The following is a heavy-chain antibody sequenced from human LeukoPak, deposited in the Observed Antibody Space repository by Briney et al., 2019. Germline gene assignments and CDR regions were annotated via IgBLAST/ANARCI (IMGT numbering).Heavy chain of an antibody. CDR1: GYTFTSYG. Sequence: ASVKVSCKASGYTFTSYGISWVRQAPGQGLEWMGWISANDGNTDYPQKLQGRVTMPTDTSTSTAYMELRSLRSDDTAVYYCARESHVTREDYWGQGTLVTVSS. D-gene: IGHD3-10*01. CDR3: ARESHVTREDY. V-gene: IGHV1-18*01. CDR2: ISANDGNT. J-gene: IGHJ4*02.